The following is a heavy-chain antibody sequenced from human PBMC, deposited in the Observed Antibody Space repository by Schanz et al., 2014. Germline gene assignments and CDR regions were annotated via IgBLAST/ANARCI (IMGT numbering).Heavy chain of an antibody. V-gene: IGHV3-33*08. CDR2: IWYDGSNE. D-gene: IGHD3-3*01. CDR3: ARGVRIDY. Sequence: QVQLVESGGGVVQPGRSLRLSCAASGFNFSSYGMHWVRQAPGKGLEWVALIWYDGSNEYYADSVKGRFTISRDNPKKTLYLQMNSLTAEDTAVYYCARGVRIDYWGQGTLVTVSS. J-gene: IGHJ4*02. CDR1: GFNFSSYG.